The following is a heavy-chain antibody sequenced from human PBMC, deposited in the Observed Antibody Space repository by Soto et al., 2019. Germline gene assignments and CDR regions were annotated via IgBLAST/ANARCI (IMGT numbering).Heavy chain of an antibody. CDR1: GCTFSSYS. CDR3: ARDVYSSSRYFAY. Sequence: EVQLVESGGGLVKPGGSLRLSCAASGCTFSSYSMNWVRQAPGKGLEWVSSISSSSSYIYYADSVKGRFTISRDNAKNSLYLQMNSLRAEDTAVYYCARDVYSSSRYFAYWGQGTLVTVSS. CDR2: ISSSSSYI. V-gene: IGHV3-21*01. D-gene: IGHD6-6*01. J-gene: IGHJ4*02.